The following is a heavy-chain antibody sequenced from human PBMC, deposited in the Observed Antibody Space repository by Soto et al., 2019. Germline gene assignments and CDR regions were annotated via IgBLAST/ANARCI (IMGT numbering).Heavy chain of an antibody. D-gene: IGHD4-17*01. CDR1: GFTVSSNY. Sequence: PGGSLRLSCAASGFTVSSNYMSWVRQAPGKGLEWVSVIYSGGSTYYADSVKGRFTISRDNSKNTLYLQMNSLRAEDTAVYYCARGPMTTVPHGGFVYWGQGTLVTVSS. CDR3: ARGPMTTVPHGGFVY. CDR2: IYSGGST. V-gene: IGHV3-53*01. J-gene: IGHJ4*02.